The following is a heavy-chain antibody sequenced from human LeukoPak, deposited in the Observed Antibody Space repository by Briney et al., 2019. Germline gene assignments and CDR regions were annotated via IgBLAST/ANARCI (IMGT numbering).Heavy chain of an antibody. Sequence: PSETLSLTCTVSGGSISSCYWSWIRQPAGKGLEWIGRIYTSGSTNYNPSLKSRVTMSVDTSKNQFSLKLSSVTAADTAVYYCARDTSGLENWNYSFRMDVWGKGTTVTVSS. CDR2: IYTSGST. D-gene: IGHD1-1*01. V-gene: IGHV4-4*07. J-gene: IGHJ6*04. CDR3: ARDTSGLENWNYSFRMDV. CDR1: GGSISSCY.